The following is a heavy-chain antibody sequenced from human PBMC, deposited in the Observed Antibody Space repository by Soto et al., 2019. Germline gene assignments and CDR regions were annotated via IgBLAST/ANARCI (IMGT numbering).Heavy chain of an antibody. CDR3: ARASGPFDM. Sequence: QVHLVESGGGVVQPGRSLRLSCAASGFSFSTYGMHWVRQAPGKGLEWVAVIWFDGSNKFYADSVKGRFTISRDNSKNTLYLQMNSLRVDDTALYYCARASGPFDMWGQGTMVTVSS. D-gene: IGHD3-10*01. V-gene: IGHV3-33*01. CDR2: IWFDGSNK. CDR1: GFSFSTYG. J-gene: IGHJ3*02.